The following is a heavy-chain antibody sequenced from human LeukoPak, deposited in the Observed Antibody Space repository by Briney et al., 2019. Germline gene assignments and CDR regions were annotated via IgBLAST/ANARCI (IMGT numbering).Heavy chain of an antibody. CDR1: GYTFTSYA. V-gene: IGHV7-4-1*02. D-gene: IGHD3-22*01. CDR3: ARTWYYYDSSGYIHWFDP. J-gene: IGHJ5*02. Sequence: ASVKVSCKASGYTFTSYAMNWVRQAPGQGLEWMGWINTNTGNPTYAQGFTGRFVFSLDTSVSTAYLQISSLKAEDTAVYYCARTWYYYDSSGYIHWFDPWGQGTLVTVSS. CDR2: INTNTGNP.